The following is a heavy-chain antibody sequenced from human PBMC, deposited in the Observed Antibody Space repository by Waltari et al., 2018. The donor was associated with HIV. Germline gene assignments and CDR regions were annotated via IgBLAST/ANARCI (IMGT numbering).Heavy chain of an antibody. CDR2: IWYDGSNK. CDR1: GFPFSRYG. Sequence: QVQLVESGGGVVQPGRSLRLSCAASGFPFSRYGMHWVREPPGKGLGWVAVIWYDGSNKYYADSVKGRFTISRDNSKNTLYLQMNSLRAEDTAVYYCARDSSGHNYFDYWGQGTLVTVSS. J-gene: IGHJ4*02. V-gene: IGHV3-33*01. CDR3: ARDSSGHNYFDY. D-gene: IGHD6-19*01.